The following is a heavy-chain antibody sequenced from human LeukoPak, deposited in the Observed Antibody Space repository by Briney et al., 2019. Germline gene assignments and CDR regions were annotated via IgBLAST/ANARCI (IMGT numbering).Heavy chain of an antibody. CDR1: GDSLSSDSAT. CDR3: ARYRQDAFDM. Sequence: SQTLSLTCAISGDSLSSDSATWLWLRQSPSRGLEWLGRTFYRSKWYYEYAVSVKGRITISPDTSKNQIALQLNSVTPEDTAVYYCARYRQDAFDMWGHGTMDTVSS. J-gene: IGHJ3*02. CDR2: TFYRSKWYY. D-gene: IGHD1-1*01. V-gene: IGHV6-1*01.